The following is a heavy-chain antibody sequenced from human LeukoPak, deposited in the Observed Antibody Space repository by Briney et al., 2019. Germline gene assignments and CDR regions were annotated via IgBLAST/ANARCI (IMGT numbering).Heavy chain of an antibody. CDR2: TYYRSKWCV. D-gene: IGHD6-13*01. CDR1: GVSVSSHITA. V-gene: IGHV6-1*01. Sequence: SQTLSLTCAISGVSVSSHITAWNWIRQSPSRGLEWLGRTYYRSKWCVDYAVSVKSRLTINADSSKIQFSLLLNSVTPDDTALYYCAGHSTSSHDTFDTWGEGTMITVSS. J-gene: IGHJ3*02. CDR3: AGHSTSSHDTFDT.